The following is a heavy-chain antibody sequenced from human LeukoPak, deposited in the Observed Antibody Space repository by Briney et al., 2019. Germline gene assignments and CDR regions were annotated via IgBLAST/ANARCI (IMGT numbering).Heavy chain of an antibody. CDR2: ISGSGGST. V-gene: IGHV3-23*01. J-gene: IGHJ4*02. CDR1: GFTFSSYW. D-gene: IGHD5-24*01. CDR3: AKDDAWLQYND. Sequence: GGSLRLSCAATGFTFSSYWMSWVRQAPGKGLEWVSAISGSGGSTYYVDSVKGRFTVSRDNSKNTLYLQINSLRDEDTAVYYCAKDDAWLQYNDWGQGTLVTVSS.